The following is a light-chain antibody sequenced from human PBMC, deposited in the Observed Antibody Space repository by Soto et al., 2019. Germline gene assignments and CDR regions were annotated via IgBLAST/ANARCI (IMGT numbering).Light chain of an antibody. Sequence: DIQMTQSPSTLSASVGDRVIITCRASQTISSWLAWYQRKPGKAPKLLIYKASSLESGVPSRFSGSGSGTEFTLTISSLQPDDFATYYCQHYNNYLLTFGGGTKVDIK. CDR1: QTISSW. J-gene: IGKJ4*01. V-gene: IGKV1-5*03. CDR2: KAS. CDR3: QHYNNYLLT.